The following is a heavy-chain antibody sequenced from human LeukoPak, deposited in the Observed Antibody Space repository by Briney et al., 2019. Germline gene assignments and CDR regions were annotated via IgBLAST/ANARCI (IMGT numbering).Heavy chain of an antibody. CDR1: GYTFTSYG. Sequence: ASVKVSCKASGYTFTSYGISWVRQAPGQGLEWMGWISAYNGKTNYAQKLQGRVTMTTDTSTSTAYMELRSLRSDDTAVYYCARAEGYSSGLDPFDYWGQGTLVTVSS. V-gene: IGHV1-18*01. D-gene: IGHD6-19*01. CDR3: ARAEGYSSGLDPFDY. CDR2: ISAYNGKT. J-gene: IGHJ4*02.